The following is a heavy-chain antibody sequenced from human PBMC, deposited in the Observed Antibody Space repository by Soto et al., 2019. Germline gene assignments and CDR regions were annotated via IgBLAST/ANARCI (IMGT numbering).Heavy chain of an antibody. J-gene: IGHJ6*03. CDR3: ARDSRVVAATDYYYYMDV. Sequence: SETLSLTCTVSGGSISSYYWSWIRQPPGKGLEWIGYIYYSGSTNYNPSLKSRVTISVDTSKNQFSLKLSSVTAADTAVYYCARDSRVVAATDYYYYMDVWGKGTTVTVSS. V-gene: IGHV4-59*01. CDR2: IYYSGST. D-gene: IGHD2-15*01. CDR1: GGSISSYY.